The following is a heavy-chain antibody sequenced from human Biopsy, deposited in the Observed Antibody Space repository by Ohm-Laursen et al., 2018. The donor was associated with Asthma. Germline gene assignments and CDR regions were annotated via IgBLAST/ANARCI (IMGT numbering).Heavy chain of an antibody. J-gene: IGHJ4*02. CDR3: ATVGQLLSSSGYYFAY. Sequence: GASVTPSRKASGNTLSGYSLHCARQAPGHGLEWARRINPNSGDTNYAEKFQGRVTMTRDTSTSTGFMELSRLTSDDTAVYYCATVGQLLSSSGYYFAYWGQGTLVTVSS. CDR2: INPNSGDT. CDR1: GNTLSGYS. D-gene: IGHD3-22*01. V-gene: IGHV1-2*06.